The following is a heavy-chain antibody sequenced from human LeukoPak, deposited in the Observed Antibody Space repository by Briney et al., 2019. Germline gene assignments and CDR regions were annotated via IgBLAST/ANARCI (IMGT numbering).Heavy chain of an antibody. CDR1: GYTFTSYG. V-gene: IGHV1-18*01. CDR3: ATGRSGSYNLYFDY. J-gene: IGHJ4*02. D-gene: IGHD1-26*01. CDR2: ISAYNGNT. Sequence: GASVKVSCKASGYTFTSYGISWVRQAPGQGLEWMGWISAYNGNTNYAQKFQGRVTMTEDTSTDTAYMELSSLRSEDTAVYYCATGRSGSYNLYFDYWGQGTLVTVSS.